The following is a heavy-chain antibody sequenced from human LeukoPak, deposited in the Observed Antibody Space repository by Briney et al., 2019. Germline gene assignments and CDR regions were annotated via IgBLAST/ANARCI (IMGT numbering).Heavy chain of an antibody. V-gene: IGHV4-39*01. J-gene: IGHJ6*03. D-gene: IGHD2-15*01. CDR3: ARHLGSAPHYYYYYMDV. CDR2: MYYSGST. CDR1: GGSISSSSPY. Sequence: SETLSLTCTVSGGSISSSSPYCGWIRQPPGKGLEWIGSMYYSGSTYYNPSLKSRVTISVDTSKNQFSLKLSSVTAADTAVYYCARHLGSAPHYYYYYMDVWGKGATVTVSS.